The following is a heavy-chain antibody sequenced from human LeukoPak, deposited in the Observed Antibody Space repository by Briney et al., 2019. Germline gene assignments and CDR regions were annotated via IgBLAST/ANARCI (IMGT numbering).Heavy chain of an antibody. D-gene: IGHD3-22*01. Sequence: PGGSLRLSCAASGFTFSSYATHWVRQAPGKGLEYVSAISSNGGSTYYANSVKGRFTISRDNSKNTLYLQMGSLRAEDMAVYYCARTAYDSSGYYSYYYYYYYMDVWGKGTTVTVSS. CDR2: ISSNGGST. CDR1: GFTFSSYA. J-gene: IGHJ6*03. V-gene: IGHV3-64*01. CDR3: ARTAYDSSGYYSYYYYYYYMDV.